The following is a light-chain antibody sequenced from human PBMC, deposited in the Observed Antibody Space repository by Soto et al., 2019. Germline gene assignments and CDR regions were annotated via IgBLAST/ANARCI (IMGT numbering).Light chain of an antibody. Sequence: EIVWTQSPGTLSLSPGERATLSCRASQSVSRRFLAWYQQKPGQAPRLLIYGASSRATGIPDRFSGSGSGTDFTLTISRLEPEDFAVYYCQQYGGSPWTFGQGTKVEIK. CDR1: QSVSRRF. CDR3: QQYGGSPWT. V-gene: IGKV3-20*01. CDR2: GAS. J-gene: IGKJ1*01.